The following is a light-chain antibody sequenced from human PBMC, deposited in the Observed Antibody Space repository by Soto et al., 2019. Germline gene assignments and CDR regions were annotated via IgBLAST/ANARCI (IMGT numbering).Light chain of an antibody. CDR1: SSNIGNNY. CDR2: END. J-gene: IGLJ1*01. CDR3: AAWDTSLSAYV. V-gene: IGLV1-51*02. Sequence: QSVLTQPPSVSAAPGQRVAISCSGSSSNIGNNYVSWYQQLPGTAPKLLMYENDERPSGIPDRFSGSKSGTSATLGITGLQTGDEASYYSAAWDTSLSAYVFGTGTKLTVL.